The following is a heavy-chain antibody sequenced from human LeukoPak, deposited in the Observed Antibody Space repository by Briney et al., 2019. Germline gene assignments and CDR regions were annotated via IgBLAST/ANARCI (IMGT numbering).Heavy chain of an antibody. CDR2: IDHSGGT. CDR3: ATFRWGIGFEY. CDR1: GGSFSGYY. Sequence: SETLSLTCAVYGGSFSGYYWTYIRQPPGKGPEWIGEIDHSGGTNYNPSLKSRVTISVDTSRNQFSLRLSSVTAADTAVYYCATFRWGIGFEYWGPGTLVTVSS. J-gene: IGHJ4*02. V-gene: IGHV4-34*01. D-gene: IGHD3-16*01.